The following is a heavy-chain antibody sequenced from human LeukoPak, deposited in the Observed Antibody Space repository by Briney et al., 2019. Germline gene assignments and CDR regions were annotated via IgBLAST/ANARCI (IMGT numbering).Heavy chain of an antibody. CDR1: EYTFTGYY. CDR3: ARVSSSSWKTPYFDC. J-gene: IGHJ4*02. CDR2: INPNSGGT. Sequence: EASVKVSCKASEYTFTGYYIHWVRQAPGQGLEWMGWINPNSGGTNYAQKFQGRVTMTRDTSISTAYMELSRLRSDDTAVYYCARVSSSSWKTPYFDCWGQGTLVTVSS. D-gene: IGHD6-13*01. V-gene: IGHV1-2*02.